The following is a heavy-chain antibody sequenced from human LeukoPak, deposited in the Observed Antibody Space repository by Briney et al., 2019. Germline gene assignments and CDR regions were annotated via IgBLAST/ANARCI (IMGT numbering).Heavy chain of an antibody. Sequence: PGGSLRLSCVDSGFTFSSYWMSWVRQAPRKGLEWVANINQDGTDKYYVDSVKGRFTISRDNAKSSLYLQMNSLRAEDTAAYYCARVAWYRFDYWGQGTLVIVSS. V-gene: IGHV3-7*01. D-gene: IGHD6-13*01. CDR1: GFTFSSYW. CDR3: ARVAWYRFDY. J-gene: IGHJ4*02. CDR2: INQDGTDK.